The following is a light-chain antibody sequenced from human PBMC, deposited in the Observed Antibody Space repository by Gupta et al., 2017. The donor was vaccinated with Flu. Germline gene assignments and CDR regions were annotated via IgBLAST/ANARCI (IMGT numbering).Light chain of an antibody. CDR1: MLRDNF. CDR2: QDT. J-gene: IGLJ1*01. Sequence: PGKTATITCSGDMLRDNFASRYQQKPGQSPMLVIYQDTKRPAGIPERFSGATSGNTATLTISGSQPMDEADYFCQAWDSGTFYVFGPGTTFTVL. CDR3: QAWDSGTFYV. V-gene: IGLV3-1*01.